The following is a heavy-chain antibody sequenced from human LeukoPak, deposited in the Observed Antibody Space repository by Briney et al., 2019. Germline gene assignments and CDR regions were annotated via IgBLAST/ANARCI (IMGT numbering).Heavy chain of an antibody. Sequence: GGSLRLSCAASGFTFSDYYMSWIRQAPGKGLEWVSYISSSGCTIYYADSVKGRFTISRDNAKNSLYLQMNSLRAEDTAVYYCARERPDYYDSSGYYMDVWGKGTTVTVSS. D-gene: IGHD3-22*01. CDR2: ISSSGCTI. CDR3: ARERPDYYDSSGYYMDV. J-gene: IGHJ6*03. V-gene: IGHV3-11*01. CDR1: GFTFSDYY.